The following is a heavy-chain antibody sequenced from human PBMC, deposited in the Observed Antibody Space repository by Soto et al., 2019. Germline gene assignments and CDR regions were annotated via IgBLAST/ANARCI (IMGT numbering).Heavy chain of an antibody. D-gene: IGHD3-10*01. CDR3: ARGSGAYYYYGMDV. J-gene: IGHJ6*02. CDR2: MYHSGST. Sequence: SETLSLTCTVSGGSIRANSYFLAWIRQPPGKGLEWIGTMYHSGSTYSNPSLKSRVTISVDTPKKQFSLKLTSVTAADTGVYYCARGSGAYYYYGMDVWGQGTTVTVSS. V-gene: IGHV4-39*01. CDR1: GGSIRANSYF.